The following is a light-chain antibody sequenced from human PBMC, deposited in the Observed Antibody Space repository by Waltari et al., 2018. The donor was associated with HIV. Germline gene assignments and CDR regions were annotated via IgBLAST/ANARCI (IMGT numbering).Light chain of an antibody. CDR2: EVS. J-gene: IGLJ1*01. Sequence: QSALTQPPSASGSPGQSVTISCTGTSSDVGGYNYVSWYQLHPGKAPKLMIYEVSKRPAGVPGRFSASTSGNTASLIVSRLPSEDEADYFCASYAGSTNVFGTGTKVTVL. CDR1: SSDVGGYNY. V-gene: IGLV2-8*01. CDR3: ASYAGSTNV.